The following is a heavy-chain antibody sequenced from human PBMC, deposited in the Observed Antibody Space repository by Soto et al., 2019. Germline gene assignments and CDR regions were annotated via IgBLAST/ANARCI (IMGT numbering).Heavy chain of an antibody. V-gene: IGHV3-7*03. J-gene: IGHJ4*02. D-gene: IGHD5-12*01. CDR3: ASYLSSYDPYYFDY. CDR1: GFTFSSYW. CDR2: IKQDGSEK. Sequence: LRLSCAASGFTFSSYWMSWVRQAPGKGLEWVANIKQDGSEKYYVDSVKGRFTISRDNAKNSLYLQMNSLRAEDTAVYYCASYLSSYDPYYFDYWGQGTLVTVSS.